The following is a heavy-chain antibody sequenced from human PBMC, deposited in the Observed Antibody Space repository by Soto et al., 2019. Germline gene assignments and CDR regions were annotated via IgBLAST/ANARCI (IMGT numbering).Heavy chain of an antibody. V-gene: IGHV3-9*01. D-gene: IGHD2-2*02. J-gene: IGHJ6*03. CDR1: GFTFDDYA. CDR3: TKDHGYCSSTSCYRGNYYYYYRDG. Sequence: EVQLVESGGGLVQPGRSLRLSCAASGFTFDDYAMHWVRPAPGKGLEWVSGISWNSGSIGYSDSVKGRFTISRDNAKNSLYLHMNSLRAEDTALYYCTKDHGYCSSTSCYRGNYYYYYRDGWGKGTTVTVSS. CDR2: ISWNSGSI.